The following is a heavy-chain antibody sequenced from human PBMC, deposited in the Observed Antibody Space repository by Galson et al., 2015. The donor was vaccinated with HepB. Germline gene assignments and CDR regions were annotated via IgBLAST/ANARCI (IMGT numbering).Heavy chain of an antibody. Sequence: SVKVSCKASGGTFSGYTISWVRQAPGQGLEWLGGITPLFGTAKYAQKFQGRVTITADESTSTAYMELRSLKSDDTAVYYCAREGIAAATNPVDYWGQGTLVTVSS. D-gene: IGHD6-13*01. V-gene: IGHV1-69*13. J-gene: IGHJ4*02. CDR2: ITPLFGTA. CDR3: AREGIAAATNPVDY. CDR1: GGTFSGYT.